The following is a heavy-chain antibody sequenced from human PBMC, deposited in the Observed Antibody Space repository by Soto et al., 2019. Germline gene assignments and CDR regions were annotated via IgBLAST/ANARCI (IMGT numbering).Heavy chain of an antibody. D-gene: IGHD1-1*01. Sequence: GASVKVSCKASGYTFTNYYMHWVRQAPGQGLEWMGIINPSGGSTNYAQKFQGRVTMTRDTSTSTVYMELSSLRFEDTAVYYCARDGNSGGMDVWGQGTTVTVSS. CDR2: INPSGGST. CDR3: ARDGNSGGMDV. V-gene: IGHV1-46*01. CDR1: GYTFTNYY. J-gene: IGHJ6*02.